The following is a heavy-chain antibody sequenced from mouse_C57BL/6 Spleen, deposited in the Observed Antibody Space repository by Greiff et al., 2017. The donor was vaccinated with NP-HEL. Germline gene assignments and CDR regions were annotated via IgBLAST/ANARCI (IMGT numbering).Heavy chain of an antibody. Sequence: EVKLVESGGGLVKPGGSLKLSCAASGFTFSSYAMPWVRQTPEKRLEWVATISDGGSYTYYPDNVKGRFTISRDNAKNNLYLQMSHLKSEDTAVYYCARGEGYWSFDYWGPGATLTVSS. CDR3: ARGEGYWSFDY. CDR1: GFTFSSYA. V-gene: IGHV5-4*03. CDR2: ISDGGSYT. J-gene: IGHJ2*01. D-gene: IGHD3-1*01.